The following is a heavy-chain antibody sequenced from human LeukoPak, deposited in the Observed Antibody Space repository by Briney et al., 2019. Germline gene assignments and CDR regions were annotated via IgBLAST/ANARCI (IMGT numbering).Heavy chain of an antibody. CDR2: ISSSSSYI. CDR1: GFTFSSYS. V-gene: IGHV3-21*01. Sequence: GGSLRLSCAASGFTFSSYSMNWVRQAPGKGLEWVSSISSSSSYIYYADSVKGRFTISRDNAKNSLYLQMNSLRAEDTAVYYCARSPQWLSYALFDYWGQGTLVTVSS. CDR3: ARSPQWLSYALFDY. J-gene: IGHJ4*02. D-gene: IGHD3-22*01.